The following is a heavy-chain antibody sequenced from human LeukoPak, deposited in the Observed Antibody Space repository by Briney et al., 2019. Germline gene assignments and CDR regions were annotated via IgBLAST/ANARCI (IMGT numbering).Heavy chain of an antibody. CDR2: INHSGST. J-gene: IGHJ6*03. D-gene: IGHD2-2*01. V-gene: IGHV4-34*01. Sequence: SETLSLTCAVYGGSFSGYCWSWIRQPPGKGLEWIGEINHSGSTNYNPSLKSRVTISVDTSKNQFSLKLSSVTAADTAVYYCARLGYCSSTSCYGGYYYYYMDVWGKGTTVTVSS. CDR1: GGSFSGYC. CDR3: ARLGYCSSTSCYGGYYYYYMDV.